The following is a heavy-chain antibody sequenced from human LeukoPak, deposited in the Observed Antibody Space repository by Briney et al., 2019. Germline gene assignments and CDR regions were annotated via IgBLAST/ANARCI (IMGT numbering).Heavy chain of an antibody. Sequence: ASVKVSCKPSGYSGIELDMHWVRQAPAKGLEWMGGFDREDGGTIYARKFQGRVTMTEDTSTDTAYMELSSLTSEDTAVYYCATHTISGVVTYAFQMWGRGTLVTVSS. CDR2: FDREDGGT. CDR3: ATHTISGVVTYAFQM. CDR1: GYSGIELD. V-gene: IGHV1-24*01. J-gene: IGHJ3*02. D-gene: IGHD3-3*01.